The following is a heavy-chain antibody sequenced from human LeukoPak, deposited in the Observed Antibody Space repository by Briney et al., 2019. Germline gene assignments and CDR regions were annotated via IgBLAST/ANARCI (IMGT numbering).Heavy chain of an antibody. V-gene: IGHV4-34*01. CDR1: GGSFSGYY. D-gene: IGHD2-8*01. J-gene: IGHJ4*02. CDR2: INHTGST. Sequence: SETLSLTCAVYGGSFSGYYWSWIRQPPGRGLEWIGGINHTGSTNYNPSLKSRVTISADTSKNQFSLKLSSVTAADTAVYYCARGHFVLMVYAVFDYWGQGTLVTVSS. CDR3: ARGHFVLMVYAVFDY.